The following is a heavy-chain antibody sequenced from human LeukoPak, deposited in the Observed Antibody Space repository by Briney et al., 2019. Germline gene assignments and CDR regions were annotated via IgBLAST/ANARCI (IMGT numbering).Heavy chain of an antibody. CDR2: IWYDGSNK. V-gene: IGHV3-33*01. Sequence: GGSLRLSCAASGFTFSSYGMHWVRQAPGKGLEWVAVIWYDGSNKYYADSVKGRFTISRDNSENTLYLQMNSLRAEDTAVYYCARSRGIVVPAAMFDYWGQGTLVTVSS. CDR1: GFTFSSYG. CDR3: ARSRGIVVPAAMFDY. J-gene: IGHJ4*02. D-gene: IGHD2-2*01.